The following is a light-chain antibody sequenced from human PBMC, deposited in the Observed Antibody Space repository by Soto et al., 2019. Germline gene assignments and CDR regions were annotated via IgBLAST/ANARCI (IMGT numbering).Light chain of an antibody. J-gene: IGKJ4*01. V-gene: IGKV3-15*01. Sequence: EIGLTQSPGTLSLYPGERATLSCRASHSISISLYVAWYQQKPGQAPRLLIYGASTRATGIPARFSGSGSGTEFTLTISSLQSEDFAVYYCQQYNNWPPRITFGGG. CDR1: HSISISLY. CDR3: QQYNNWPPRIT. CDR2: GAS.